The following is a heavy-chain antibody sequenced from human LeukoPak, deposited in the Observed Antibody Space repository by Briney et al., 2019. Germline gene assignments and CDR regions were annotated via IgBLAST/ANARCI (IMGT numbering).Heavy chain of an antibody. D-gene: IGHD6-19*01. CDR2: IYYSGST. Sequence: SETLSLTCTVSGGSISSYYWSWIRQPPGKGLEWIGYIYYSGSTNYNPSLKSRVTISVDTSKNQFSLKLTSVTAADTAVYYCCGSGWFAGPFGYWGQGALVTVSS. V-gene: IGHV4-59*12. CDR1: GGSISSYY. CDR3: CGSGWFAGPFGY. J-gene: IGHJ4*02.